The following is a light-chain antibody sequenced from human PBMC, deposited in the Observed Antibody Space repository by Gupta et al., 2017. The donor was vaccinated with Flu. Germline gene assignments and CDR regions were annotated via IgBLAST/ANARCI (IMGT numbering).Light chain of an antibody. V-gene: IGKV3D-20*02. CDR2: KTS. CDR1: QNVKDVN. CDR3: QQEERAPNT. J-gene: IGKJ1*01. Sequence: DILYLSPGERATLSCRASQNVKDVNLAWYQQRPGRAPRLLIYKTSDRATDIADRFSGSGSGTDFTLTIRRLEPEDFAVYYCQQEERAPNTFGLGT.